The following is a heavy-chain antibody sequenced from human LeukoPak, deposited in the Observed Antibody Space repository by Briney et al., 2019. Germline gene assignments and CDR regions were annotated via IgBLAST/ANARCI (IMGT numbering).Heavy chain of an antibody. D-gene: IGHD3-10*02. J-gene: IGHJ4*02. CDR1: GFTFTGYY. Sequence: ASVKVSCKASGFTFTGYYMHWVRQAPGQGPEWMGWINPNSGGTNYAQRFQGRVTMTRDTSITTAYMELSRLRPDDTAVYYCAKDLNPGGNVDDCWGQGTLVTVSS. CDR2: INPNSGGT. V-gene: IGHV1-2*02. CDR3: AKDLNPGGNVDDC.